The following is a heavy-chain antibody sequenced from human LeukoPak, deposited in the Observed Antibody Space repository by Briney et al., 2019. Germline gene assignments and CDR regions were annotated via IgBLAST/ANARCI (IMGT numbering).Heavy chain of an antibody. CDR1: GFTFSSSW. CDR3: AKDRVLSGYSSSWYPYFQH. CDR2: ISSEGSSR. J-gene: IGHJ1*01. Sequence: LPGGSLRLSCAASGFTFSSSWMHWVRQAPGKGLVWVSRISSEGSSRNYADSAKGRFTISRDNSKNTLYLQMNSLRAEDTAVYYCAKDRVLSGYSSSWYPYFQHWGQGTLVTVSS. V-gene: IGHV3-74*01. D-gene: IGHD6-13*01.